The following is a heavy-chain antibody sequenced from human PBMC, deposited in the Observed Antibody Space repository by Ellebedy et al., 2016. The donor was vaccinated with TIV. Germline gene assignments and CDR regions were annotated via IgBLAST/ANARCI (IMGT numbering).Heavy chain of an antibody. CDR2: TRYDEFNK. D-gene: IGHD4-17*01. V-gene: IGHV3-30*02. Sequence: GGSLRLSCAASGFTFSSSGMHWVRQAPGKGLEWVAFTRYDEFNKDYADSVKGRFTISRDNSQNTLYLQMNSLRAEDTAVYYCAKADYADYPSYFDYWGRGTLVTVSS. CDR1: GFTFSSSG. CDR3: AKADYADYPSYFDY. J-gene: IGHJ4*02.